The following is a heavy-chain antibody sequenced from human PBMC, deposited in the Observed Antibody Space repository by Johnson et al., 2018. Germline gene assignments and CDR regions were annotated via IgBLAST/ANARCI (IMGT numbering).Heavy chain of an antibody. D-gene: IGHD2-15*01. CDR1: GFTFSHYA. Sequence: VQLVQAGGGLVQRGGSLRLSCAASGFTFSHYAMTGVGTAPGKGREWVPIRRGNGGATYYAVSVNGRFTISRDNSQNTLYLQINSLRAEDTAVYYCARGDIVVVVVAREYFQHWGQGTLVTVSS. J-gene: IGHJ1*01. CDR3: ARGDIVVVVVAREYFQH. V-gene: IGHV3-23*04. CDR2: RRGNGGAT.